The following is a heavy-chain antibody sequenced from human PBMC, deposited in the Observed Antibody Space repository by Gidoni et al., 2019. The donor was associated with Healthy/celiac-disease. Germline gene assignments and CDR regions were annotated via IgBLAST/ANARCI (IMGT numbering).Heavy chain of an antibody. CDR1: GFTFGDYA. CDR3: TRGGAAAGTAFDY. Sequence: EVQLVESVGGLVQPGRSLRLSCTASGFTFGDYAMSWFRQAPGKGLEWVGFIRSKAYGGTTEYAASVKGRFTISRDDSKSIAYLQMNSLKTEDTAVYYCTRGGAAAGTAFDYWGQGTLVTVSS. CDR2: IRSKAYGGTT. V-gene: IGHV3-49*03. J-gene: IGHJ4*02. D-gene: IGHD6-13*01.